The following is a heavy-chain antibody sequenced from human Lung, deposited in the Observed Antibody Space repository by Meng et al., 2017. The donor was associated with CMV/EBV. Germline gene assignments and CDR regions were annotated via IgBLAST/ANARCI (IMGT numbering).Heavy chain of an antibody. Sequence: GESXKISCAASGFTFSDYSMNWVRQAPGKGLEWVSSIGATAGGTYYADSVKGRFTISRDNAKNTLYLQMNSLRAEDTAVYYCAKYSAVGERLYYFDYWGQGTLVTVSS. J-gene: IGHJ4*02. CDR2: IGATAGGT. V-gene: IGHV3-23*01. CDR3: AKYSAVGERLYYFDY. CDR1: GFTFSDYS. D-gene: IGHD2-21*01.